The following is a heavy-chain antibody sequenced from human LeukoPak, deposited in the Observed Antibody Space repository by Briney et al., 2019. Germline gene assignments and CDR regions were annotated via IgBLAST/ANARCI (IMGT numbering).Heavy chain of an antibody. CDR1: GYTFTSYD. V-gene: IGHV1-8*03. CDR3: ARHYCSGGSCYGVFDY. CDR2: MNPNSGNT. J-gene: IGHJ4*02. D-gene: IGHD2-15*01. Sequence: ASVKVSCKASGYTFTSYDINWVRQATGQGLEWMGWMNPNSGNTGYAQKFQGRVTITRNTSISTAYMELSSLRSEDTAVYYCARHYCSGGSCYGVFDYWGQGTLVTVSS.